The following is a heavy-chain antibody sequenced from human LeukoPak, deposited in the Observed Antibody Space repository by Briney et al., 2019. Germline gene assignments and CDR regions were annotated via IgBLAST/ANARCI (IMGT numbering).Heavy chain of an antibody. Sequence: GGSLRLSCAASGFTFSSYAMSWVRQAPGKGLEWISAISGSGGSTYYADSVKGRFTISRDNAKNSLYLQMNSLRAEDTAVYYCARSAHRTPRPYYYDSSGYYVPQDFDYWGQGTLVTVSS. CDR2: ISGSGGST. D-gene: IGHD3-22*01. V-gene: IGHV3-23*01. J-gene: IGHJ4*02. CDR1: GFTFSSYA. CDR3: ARSAHRTPRPYYYDSSGYYVPQDFDY.